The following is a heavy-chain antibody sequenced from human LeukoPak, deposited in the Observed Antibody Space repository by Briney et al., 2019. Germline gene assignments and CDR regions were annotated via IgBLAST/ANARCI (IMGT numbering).Heavy chain of an antibody. V-gene: IGHV3-30-3*02. CDR3: AKPRGGTYQYYFDY. CDR2: ISYDGSNK. CDR1: GFTFSSYA. J-gene: IGHJ4*02. D-gene: IGHD1-26*01. Sequence: GGSLRLSCAASGFTFSSYAMHWVRQAPGKGLEWVAVISYDGSNKYYADSVKGRFTISRDNSKNALYLQMNSLRAEDTALYYCAKPRGGTYQYYFDYWGQGALVTVSS.